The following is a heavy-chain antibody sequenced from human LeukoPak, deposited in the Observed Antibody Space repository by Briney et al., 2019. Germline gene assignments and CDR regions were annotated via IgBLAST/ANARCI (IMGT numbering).Heavy chain of an antibody. CDR3: ARDTMRDGYNYGAFDI. D-gene: IGHD5-24*01. CDR2: IYYSGST. V-gene: IGHV4-59*01. J-gene: IGHJ3*02. Sequence: SESLSLTCTVSGGSISSYYWSWIRQPPGKGLEWIGYIYYSGSTNYNPSLKSRVTISVDTSKNQFSLKLSSVTAADTAVYYCARDTMRDGYNYGAFDIWGQGTMVTVSS. CDR1: GGSISSYY.